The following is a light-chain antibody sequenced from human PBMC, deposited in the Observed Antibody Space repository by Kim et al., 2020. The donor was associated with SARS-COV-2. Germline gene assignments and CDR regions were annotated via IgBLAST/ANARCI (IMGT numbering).Light chain of an antibody. J-gene: IGLJ3*02. CDR3: GSWDNSLSVWV. CDR2: DND. V-gene: IGLV1-51*01. Sequence: QSVLTQPPSVSAAPGQKVTISCSGSTTNIGNNDVSWYQQLPGTVPKLLIYDNDKRPSGIPDRFSGSKSGASGTLGINELQTGDEADYYCGSWDNSLSVWVFGGGTKLTVL. CDR1: TTNIGNND.